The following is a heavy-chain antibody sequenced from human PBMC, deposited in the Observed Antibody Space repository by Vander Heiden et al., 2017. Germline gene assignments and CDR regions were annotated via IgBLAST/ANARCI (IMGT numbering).Heavy chain of an antibody. CDR3: SRDDITGGSGVRY. V-gene: IGHV3-49*05. D-gene: IGHD1-20*01. Sequence: VQRVQPGRGLVKRGRSLRRSCSASGFTFGDSAMSWFRQAPGKGLEWVGFIRSKAFPGTTEYAASVKGRFTISRDNSKSIAYLQMNSLRTEDTAVYYCSRDDITGGSGVRYWGQGTLVTVSS. CDR1: GFTFGDSA. CDR2: IRSKAFPGTT. J-gene: IGHJ4*02.